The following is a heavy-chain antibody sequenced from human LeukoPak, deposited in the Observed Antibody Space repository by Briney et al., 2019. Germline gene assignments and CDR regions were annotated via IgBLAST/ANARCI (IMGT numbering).Heavy chain of an antibody. CDR3: ARVSVWGDGYRV. CDR1: GGSISRGGYY. J-gene: IGHJ4*02. D-gene: IGHD5-24*01. V-gene: IGHV4-31*03. Sequence: PWETLSLTCTVSGGSISRGGYYWSWIRQHPGKRLEWIGYIYYSGSTYYNPSLKSRVTISVDTPKNQFSLKLSSVTAADTAVYYCARVSVWGDGYRVWGQGTLVTVSS. CDR2: IYYSGST.